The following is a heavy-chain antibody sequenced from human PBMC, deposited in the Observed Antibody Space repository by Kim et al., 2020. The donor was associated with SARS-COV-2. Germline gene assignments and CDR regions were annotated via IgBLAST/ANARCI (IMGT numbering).Heavy chain of an antibody. CDR3: VKDISRGAAQYYFES. V-gene: IGHV3-30*18. J-gene: IGHJ4*02. D-gene: IGHD1-26*01. CDR2: ISFDGSEK. CDR1: GFSFRSYG. Sequence: GGSLRLSCAASGFSFRSYGMHWVRQAPGKELEWVAVISFDGSEKYYVDSVKGRFTLSRDNSENKMYLQMHSLRVEDTAVYYCVKDISRGAAQYYFESWGQGTLVTVSS.